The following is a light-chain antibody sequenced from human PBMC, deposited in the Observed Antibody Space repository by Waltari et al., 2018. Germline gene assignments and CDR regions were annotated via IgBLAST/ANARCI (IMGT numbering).Light chain of an antibody. CDR1: SSNIGNNY. V-gene: IGLV1-51*02. Sequence: QSVLTQPPSVSAAPGQKVTISCSGSSSNIGNNYVSWFQHVSGTAPKLLIYEYNTRPSGLPDRFSGSKSGTSATLGITGLQTGDEAHYYCATWDSSLSAWVFGGGTKLTVL. J-gene: IGLJ3*02. CDR3: ATWDSSLSAWV. CDR2: EYN.